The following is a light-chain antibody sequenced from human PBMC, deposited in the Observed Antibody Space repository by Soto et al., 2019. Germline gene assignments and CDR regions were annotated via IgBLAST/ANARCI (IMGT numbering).Light chain of an antibody. V-gene: IGKV3-15*01. CDR3: KQYSDWPPT. Sequence: EIVLTQSPATLSLSPGERATLSCRASQSVSSYLAWYQQEPGQAPRLLINGASTRATGIPARFSGSGSGTEFSLTISSLQSEDFAVYYCKQYSDWPPTFGQGTKVDIK. CDR2: GAS. CDR1: QSVSSY. J-gene: IGKJ1*01.